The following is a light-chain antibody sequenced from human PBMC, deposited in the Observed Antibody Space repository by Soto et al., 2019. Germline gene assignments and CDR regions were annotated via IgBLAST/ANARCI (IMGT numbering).Light chain of an antibody. CDR3: QQSNNWPWT. Sequence: PGARATLSCRASQSVKSYLGWYQQKPGQAPRLLIYDVSKRATGIPARFSGSASGTDFTLAIGSLEPEDFAVYYCQQSNNWPWTFGQGTKVEVK. J-gene: IGKJ1*01. CDR1: QSVKSY. V-gene: IGKV3-11*01. CDR2: DVS.